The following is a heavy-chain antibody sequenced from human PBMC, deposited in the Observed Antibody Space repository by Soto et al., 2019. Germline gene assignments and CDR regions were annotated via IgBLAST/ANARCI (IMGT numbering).Heavy chain of an antibody. CDR3: ARDAEVLRFLEWLPPYYYGMDV. J-gene: IGHJ6*02. CDR2: ISAYNGNT. CDR1: GYTFTSYG. Sequence: ASVKVSCKASGYTFTSYGISWVRQAPGQGLEWMGWISAYNGNTNYAQKLQGRVTMTTDTSTSTAYMELRSLRSDDTALYYCARDAEVLRFLEWLPPYYYGMDVWGQGTTVTVSS. V-gene: IGHV1-18*04. D-gene: IGHD3-3*01.